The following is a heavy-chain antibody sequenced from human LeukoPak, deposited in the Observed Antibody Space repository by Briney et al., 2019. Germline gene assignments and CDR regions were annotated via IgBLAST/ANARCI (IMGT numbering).Heavy chain of an antibody. CDR2: ISGSGGST. CDR1: GFTFSVYA. CDR3: ARISSQAAGPFFDY. J-gene: IGHJ4*02. D-gene: IGHD6-13*01. V-gene: IGHV3-23*01. Sequence: GGSLRLSCAASGFTFSVYAMTWVRQAPGKGLEWVSAISGSGGSTYYADSVKGRFTISRDNAKNSLYLQMNSLRAEDTAVYYCARISSQAAGPFFDYWGQGTLVTVSS.